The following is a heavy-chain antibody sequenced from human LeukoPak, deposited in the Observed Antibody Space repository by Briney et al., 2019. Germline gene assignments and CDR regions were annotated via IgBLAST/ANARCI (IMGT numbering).Heavy chain of an antibody. V-gene: IGHV3-7*01. J-gene: IGHJ4*02. CDR3: ARDYGSGSYIDY. D-gene: IGHD3-10*01. CDR1: GFTFSSYW. Sequence: GGSLRLSCVASGFTFSSYWMSWVRQAPRKVLECVADIKQDGSEKYYVDSVKGRFTISRDNAKNTLYLQMNSLRAEDTAVYYCARDYGSGSYIDYWGQGTLVTVSS. CDR2: IKQDGSEK.